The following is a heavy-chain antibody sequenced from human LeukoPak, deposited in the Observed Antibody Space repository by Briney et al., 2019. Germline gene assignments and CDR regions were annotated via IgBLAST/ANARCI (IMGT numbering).Heavy chain of an antibody. J-gene: IGHJ3*02. V-gene: IGHV1-18*01. Sequence: ASVKVSCKASGYTFTNYGINWVRQAPGQGLEWMGWISALNGNTNYAQKLQGRVTITTDTSTSTAYMELRSLTSDDTAVYYCAREGYYYDSSGYYYGAFDIWGQGTTVTVSS. D-gene: IGHD3-22*01. CDR1: GYTFTNYG. CDR3: AREGYYYDSSGYYYGAFDI. CDR2: ISALNGNT.